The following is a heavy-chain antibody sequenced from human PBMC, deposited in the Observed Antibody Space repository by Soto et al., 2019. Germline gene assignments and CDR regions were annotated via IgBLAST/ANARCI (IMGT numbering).Heavy chain of an antibody. V-gene: IGHV1-18*04. Sequence: ASVKVSCKASGYTFTSYGISWVRQAPGQGLEWMGWISAYNGNTNYAQKLRGRVSMTTDTSTSAAYMELRSLRSDDTAVYYCARVRSVAGLDYWGQGTLVTDSS. J-gene: IGHJ4*02. CDR2: ISAYNGNT. CDR3: ARVRSVAGLDY. CDR1: GYTFTSYG. D-gene: IGHD6-19*01.